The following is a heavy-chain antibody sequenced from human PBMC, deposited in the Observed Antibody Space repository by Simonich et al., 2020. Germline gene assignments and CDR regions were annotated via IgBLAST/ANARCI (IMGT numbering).Heavy chain of an antibody. CDR1: GYTFTGYY. V-gene: IGHV1-2*06. D-gene: IGHD6-19*01. Sequence: QVQLVQSGAEVKKPVASVKVSCKASGYTFTGYYMHWVRQAPGQGLDGMRRTNPNMGGTNYAQNLQGRVTMTRDTSIMTAYMELSRLRSDDTAVYYCARELKGVPVGWGSQIDIWGQGTMVTVSS. CDR2: TNPNMGGT. CDR3: ARELKGVPVGWGSQIDI. J-gene: IGHJ3*02.